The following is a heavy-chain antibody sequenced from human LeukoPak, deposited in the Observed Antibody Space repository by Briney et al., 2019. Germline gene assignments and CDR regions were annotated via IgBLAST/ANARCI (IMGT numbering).Heavy chain of an antibody. CDR3: ARDLRYYYGSGSYYLMDV. J-gene: IGHJ6*03. CDR2: INYSGST. V-gene: IGHV4-59*12. Sequence: SETLSLTCTVSGGSIRSYYWSWIRQPPGKGLEWIGYINYSGSTNYNPSLKSRVTMSLDTSKNEFSLKLSSVTAADTAVYYCARDLRYYYGSGSYYLMDVWGKGTTVTISS. D-gene: IGHD3-10*01. CDR1: GGSIRSYY.